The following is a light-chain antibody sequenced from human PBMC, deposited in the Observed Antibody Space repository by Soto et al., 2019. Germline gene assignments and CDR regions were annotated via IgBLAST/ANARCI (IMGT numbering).Light chain of an antibody. CDR3: QTWDTGFVV. J-gene: IGLJ2*01. V-gene: IGLV1-44*01. CDR1: SSNIGSNT. Sequence: QSVLTQPPSASGTPGQRVTISCSGSSSNIGSNTVNWYQQLPGTAPKLLIYSNNQRPSGVPDRFSGSKSGTSASLAISGLQSEDEADYYCQTWDTGFVVIGGGTKVTVL. CDR2: SNN.